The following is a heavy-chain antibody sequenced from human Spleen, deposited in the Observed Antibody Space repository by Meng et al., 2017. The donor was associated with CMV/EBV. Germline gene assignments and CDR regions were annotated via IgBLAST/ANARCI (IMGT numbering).Heavy chain of an antibody. V-gene: IGHV3-30*04. Sequence: ASGFDFSNYAVHWVRQAPGKGLEWVAVISYDGSYKFYADSVKGRFTISRDNSKNALYLQMNSLRTDDTALYYCAAGGYSTNWGFDNWGQGTLVTVSS. D-gene: IGHD2-2*01. CDR3: AAGGYSTNWGFDN. CDR2: ISYDGSYK. J-gene: IGHJ4*02. CDR1: GFDFSNYA.